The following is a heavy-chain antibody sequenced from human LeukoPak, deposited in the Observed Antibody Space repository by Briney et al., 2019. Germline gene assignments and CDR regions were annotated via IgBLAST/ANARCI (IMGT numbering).Heavy chain of an antibody. CDR3: ARDYRLVPAAMKFDY. V-gene: IGHV3-30*03. J-gene: IGHJ4*02. CDR1: GFTFSSYG. Sequence: GRSLRLSCAASGFTFSSYGMHWVRQAPGKGLEWVAVISYDGSNKYYADSVKGRFTISRDNSKNTLYLQMNSLRAEDTAVYYCARDYRLVPAAMKFDYWGQGTLVTVSS. D-gene: IGHD2-2*01. CDR2: ISYDGSNK.